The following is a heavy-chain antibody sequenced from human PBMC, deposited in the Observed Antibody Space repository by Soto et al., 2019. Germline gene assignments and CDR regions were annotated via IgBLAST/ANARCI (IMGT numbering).Heavy chain of an antibody. CDR1: GGTFSSYA. V-gene: IGHV1-69*12. CDR2: IIPIFGTA. J-gene: IGHJ5*02. CDR3: ARDTESRSGYAPPP. Sequence: QVQLVQSGAEVKKPGSSVKVSCKASGGTFSSYAISWVRQAPGQGLEWMGGIIPIFGTANYAQKFQGRVTXXAXECXSTASMELSSLRSEDTAVYYCARDTESRSGYAPPPWGQGTLVTVSS. D-gene: IGHD6-25*01.